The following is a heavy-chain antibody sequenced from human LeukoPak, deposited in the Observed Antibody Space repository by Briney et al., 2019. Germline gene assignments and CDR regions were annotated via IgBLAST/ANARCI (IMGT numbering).Heavy chain of an antibody. CDR2: IYTSGST. J-gene: IGHJ4*02. CDR1: GGSISSSSYY. Sequence: SETLSLTCTVSGGSISSSSYYWGWIRQPPGKGLEWIGRIYTSGSTNYNPSLKSRVTISGDTSKNQFSLRLSSVTVADTAVYYCARASYSYDINGWVPFDYWGQGTLVTVSS. D-gene: IGHD3-22*01. V-gene: IGHV4-39*07. CDR3: ARASYSYDINGWVPFDY.